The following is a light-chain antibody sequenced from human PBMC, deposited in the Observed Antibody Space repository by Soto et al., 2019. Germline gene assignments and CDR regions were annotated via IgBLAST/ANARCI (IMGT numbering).Light chain of an antibody. CDR3: SSYTSSSTVV. CDR2: DVT. Sequence: QSALTQPASGSGSPGQSVTISCSGSSSDVGAYNYVSWYQRHPGKAPKLMIYDVTNRPSGVSNRFSGSKSGNTASLTISGLQAEDESDYFCSSYTSSSTVVFGGGTKLTLL. J-gene: IGLJ3*02. V-gene: IGLV2-14*01. CDR1: SSDVGAYNY.